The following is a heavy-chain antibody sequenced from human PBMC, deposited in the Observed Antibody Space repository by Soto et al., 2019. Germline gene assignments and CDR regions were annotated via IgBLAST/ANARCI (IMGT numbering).Heavy chain of an antibody. J-gene: IGHJ4*02. CDR2: IKSKTDGGTT. Sequence: EVQLVESGGGLVKPGGSLRLSCAASGFTFSNAWMSWVRQAPGKGLEWVGRIKSKTDGGTTDYAAPVKGRFTISRDDSKHTLYLQMNSLKTEDTAVYYCTTLNPERLGIDYWGQGTLVTVSS. V-gene: IGHV3-15*01. CDR1: GFTFSNAW. D-gene: IGHD1-1*01. CDR3: TTLNPERLGIDY.